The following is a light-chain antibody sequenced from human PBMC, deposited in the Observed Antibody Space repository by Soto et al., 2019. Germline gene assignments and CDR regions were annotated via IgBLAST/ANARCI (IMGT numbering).Light chain of an antibody. CDR1: QSVLYSSNNNNY. J-gene: IGKJ1*01. V-gene: IGKV4-1*01. CDR2: WAS. CDR3: QQYDSTPQWT. Sequence: DIVMTQSPDSLAVSLGERATTNCKSSQSVLYSSNNNNYLAWYQQKPGQPPKLLIYWASTRESGVPDRGSGSGSGTDFSLTISSLQAEDVEVHYCQQYDSTPQWTFGEGTKVEIK.